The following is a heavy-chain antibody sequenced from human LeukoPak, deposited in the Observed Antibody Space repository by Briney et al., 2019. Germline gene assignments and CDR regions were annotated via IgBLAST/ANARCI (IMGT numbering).Heavy chain of an antibody. V-gene: IGHV4-38-2*01. D-gene: IGHD6-19*01. CDR2: VYHSGST. CDR3: ARNSSGHSFEY. Sequence: SETLSLTCAVSGYSIISDYYWGWIRQSPGKWLEWIGSVYHSGSTHYNPSLKSRVPMSVDTSKHQFSLKLNSVTAADTAVYYCARNSSGHSFEYWGQGSLVTVSS. CDR1: GYSIISDYY. J-gene: IGHJ4*02.